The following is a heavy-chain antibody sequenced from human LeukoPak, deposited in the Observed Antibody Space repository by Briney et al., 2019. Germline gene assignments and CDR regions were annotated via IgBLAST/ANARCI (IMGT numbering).Heavy chain of an antibody. J-gene: IGHJ3*02. V-gene: IGHV4-31*03. D-gene: IGHD3-16*02. CDR1: GGSISSGGYY. CDR3: ASHSDYYDYVWGSYRYSAFDI. CDR2: IYYSGST. Sequence: KSSETLSLTCTVSGGSISSGGYYWSWIRQHPGKGLEWIGYIYYSGSTYYNPSLKSRVTISVDTSKNQFSLKLSSVTAADTAVYYCASHSDYYDYVWGSYRYSAFDIWGQGTMVTVSS.